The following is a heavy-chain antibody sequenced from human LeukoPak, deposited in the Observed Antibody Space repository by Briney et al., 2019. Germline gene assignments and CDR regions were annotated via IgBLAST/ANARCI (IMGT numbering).Heavy chain of an antibody. V-gene: IGHV3-20*04. CDR3: AGGGGWY. CDR1: GFTFSSYD. Sequence: GGSLRLXCAASGFTFSSYDMSWVRQAPGKGLEWVSDINWNGGSTGYADSVKGRFTISRDNAKNSLYLQMNSLRAEDTALYYCAGGGGWYWGQGTLVTVSS. CDR2: INWNGGST. D-gene: IGHD2-15*01. J-gene: IGHJ4*02.